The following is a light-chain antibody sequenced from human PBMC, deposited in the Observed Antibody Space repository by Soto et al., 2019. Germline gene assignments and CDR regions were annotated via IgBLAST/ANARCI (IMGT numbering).Light chain of an antibody. Sequence: EIVMTQSPATLSVSPGERATLSCRASQSVSTNLAWYQQKPGQAPRLLIYAASVRATGIPARFSGSGSGTEFTLTISSLQSEDFAVYYCQQYDGRPQNLSFGGGTKVEIK. CDR3: QQYDGRPQNLS. CDR2: AAS. V-gene: IGKV3-15*01. CDR1: QSVSTN. J-gene: IGKJ4*01.